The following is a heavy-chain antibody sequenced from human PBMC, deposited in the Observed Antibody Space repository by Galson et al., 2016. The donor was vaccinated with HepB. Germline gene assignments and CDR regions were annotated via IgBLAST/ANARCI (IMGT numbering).Heavy chain of an antibody. J-gene: IGHJ5*02. V-gene: IGHV4-4*02. CDR1: GGSVSSNNW. CDR2: IHHSGST. CDR3: TSFEGWFDP. Sequence: VSGGSVSSNNWWSWVRQSPGKGLDWIGEIHHSGSTRYNPSLKSRVTISLDKSKNQFSLKVNSVTAADTTMYYCTSFEGWFDPWGQGTLVTVSS.